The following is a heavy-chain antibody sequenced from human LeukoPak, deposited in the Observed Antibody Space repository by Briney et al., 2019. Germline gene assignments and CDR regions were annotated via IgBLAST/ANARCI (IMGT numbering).Heavy chain of an antibody. CDR3: ARRALVGLRFLEWSQNYYYGMDV. V-gene: IGHV4-59*12. D-gene: IGHD3-3*01. CDR2: IYYSGST. CDR1: GGSISSYY. Sequence: SETLSLTCTVSGGSISSYYWSWIRQPPGKGLEWIGYIYYSGSTNYNPSLKSRVTISVDTSKNQFSLKLSSVTAADTAVYYCARRALVGLRFLEWSQNYYYGMDVWGQGTTVTVSS. J-gene: IGHJ6*02.